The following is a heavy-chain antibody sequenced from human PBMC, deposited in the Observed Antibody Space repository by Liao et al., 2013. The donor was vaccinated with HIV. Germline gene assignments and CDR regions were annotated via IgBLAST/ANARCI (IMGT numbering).Heavy chain of an antibody. CDR3: ARTDQYYDFWNGYENWFDP. CDR2: IYSSGTT. Sequence: QVQLQESGPGLVKPSQTLSLTCSVSGGPISTGGYFWSWIRQPAGKGLQWIGRIYSSGTTDYNPSLKGRVTMSVDTSKNQFSLKLSSVTAADTAVYYCARTDQYYDFWNGYENWFDPWGQGTLVTVSS. CDR1: GGPISTGGYF. V-gene: IGHV4-61*02. D-gene: IGHD3-3*01. J-gene: IGHJ5*02.